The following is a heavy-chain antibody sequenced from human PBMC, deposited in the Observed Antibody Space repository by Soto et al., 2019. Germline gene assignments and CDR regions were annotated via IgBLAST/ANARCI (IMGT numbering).Heavy chain of an antibody. CDR1: GFTVSSNY. D-gene: IGHD1-1*01. V-gene: IGHV3-53*01. CDR3: ASASLDWNRHYYYYYGMDV. Sequence: EVQLVESGGGLIQPGGSLRLSCAASGFTVSSNYMSWVRQAPGKGLEWVSVIYSGGSTYYADSVKGRFTISRDNSKNTLYLQMNSLRAEDTAVYYCASASLDWNRHYYYYYGMDVWGQGTTVTVSS. J-gene: IGHJ6*02. CDR2: IYSGGST.